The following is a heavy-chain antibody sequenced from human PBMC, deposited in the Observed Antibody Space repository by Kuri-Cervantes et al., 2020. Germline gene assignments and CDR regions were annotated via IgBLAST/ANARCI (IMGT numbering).Heavy chain of an antibody. Sequence: LSLTCAASGFSFSTYAMNWVRQAPGKGLEWVSGITGSGYNTYYTDSGMGRFTISRDNAKNSLYLQMNSLRAEDTAVYYCARGDDAFDIWGQGTMVTVSS. CDR3: ARGDDAFDI. CDR2: ITGSGYNT. CDR1: GFSFSTYA. V-gene: IGHV3-23*01. J-gene: IGHJ3*02.